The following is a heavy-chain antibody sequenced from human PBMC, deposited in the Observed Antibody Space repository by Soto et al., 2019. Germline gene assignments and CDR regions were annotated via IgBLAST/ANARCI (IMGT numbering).Heavy chain of an antibody. Sequence: GGSLRLSCAASGFTFSSYGMHWVRQAPGKGLEWVAVISYDGSNKYYADSVKGRFTISRDNSKNTLYLQMNSLRAEDTAVYYCAKERIAVADIDYWGQGTLVTVSS. D-gene: IGHD6-19*01. CDR1: GFTFSSYG. CDR2: ISYDGSNK. J-gene: IGHJ4*02. V-gene: IGHV3-30*18. CDR3: AKERIAVADIDY.